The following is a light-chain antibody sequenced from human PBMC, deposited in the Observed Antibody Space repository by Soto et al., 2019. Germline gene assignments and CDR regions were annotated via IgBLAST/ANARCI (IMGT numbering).Light chain of an antibody. V-gene: IGKV3-15*01. CDR3: QHYYERPLT. Sequence: IGMPQSPTTLSVSPGARAPLSCRASQSISTNLAWYQQKPGQGPRLLIFGASTRAIGIPARFSGSGSGTDFTLTISSLQSEDFAVYFCQHYYERPLTFGGGTKVDIK. J-gene: IGKJ4*01. CDR1: QSISTN. CDR2: GAS.